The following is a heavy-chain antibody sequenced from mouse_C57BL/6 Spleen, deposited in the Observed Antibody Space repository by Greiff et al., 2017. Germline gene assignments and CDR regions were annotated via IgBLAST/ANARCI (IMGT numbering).Heavy chain of an antibody. CDR3: ARGGYPYAMDY. J-gene: IGHJ4*01. CDR1: GFTFSDYG. D-gene: IGHD3-1*01. CDR2: ISSGSSTI. V-gene: IGHV5-17*01. Sequence: EVQRVESGGGLVKPGGSLKLSCAASGFTFSDYGMHWVRQAPEKGLEWVAYISSGSSTIYYADTVKGRFPISRDNAKNTLFLQMTSLRSEDTAMYYCARGGYPYAMDYWGQGTSVTVAS.